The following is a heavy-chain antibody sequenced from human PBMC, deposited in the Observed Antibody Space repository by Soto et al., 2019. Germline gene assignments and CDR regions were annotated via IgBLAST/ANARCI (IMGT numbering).Heavy chain of an antibody. V-gene: IGHV3-74*01. CDR3: ARDPPRTRIAGATSWVAFDI. J-gene: IGHJ3*02. D-gene: IGHD1-26*01. CDR2: INSDGSST. CDR1: GFTFSSYW. Sequence: GGSLRLSCAASGFTFSSYWMHWVRQAPGKGLVWVSRINSDGSSTSYADSVKGRFTISRDNAKNTLYLQMNSLRAEDTAVYYCARDPPRTRIAGATSWVAFDIWGQGTMVTVSS.